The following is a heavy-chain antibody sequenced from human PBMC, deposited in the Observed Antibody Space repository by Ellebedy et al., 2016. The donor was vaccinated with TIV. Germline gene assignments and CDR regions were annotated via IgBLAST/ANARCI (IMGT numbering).Heavy chain of an antibody. Sequence: ASVKVSCKASGYTFTGYYMHWVRQAPGQGLEWMGWINPNSGGTNYAQKFQGRVTMTRDTSISTAYMELSRLRSDDTAVYYCARGYRITMVRGVPPSTDYWGQGTLVTVSS. CDR1: GYTFTGYY. D-gene: IGHD3-10*01. CDR2: INPNSGGT. J-gene: IGHJ4*02. CDR3: ARGYRITMVRGVPPSTDY. V-gene: IGHV1-2*02.